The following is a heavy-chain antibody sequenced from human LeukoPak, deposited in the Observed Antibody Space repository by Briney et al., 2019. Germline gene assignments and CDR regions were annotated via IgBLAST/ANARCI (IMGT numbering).Heavy chain of an antibody. V-gene: IGHV4-4*07. D-gene: IGHD6-6*01. Sequence: SETLSLTCTVSGGSISSYYWSWIRQPAGKGLEWIGRIYTSGSTNYNPSLKSRVTISVDTSKNQFSLKLSSVTAADTAVYYCAREAQLVYYYYYMDVWGKGTTVTVSS. J-gene: IGHJ6*03. CDR1: GGSISSYY. CDR2: IYTSGST. CDR3: AREAQLVYYYYYMDV.